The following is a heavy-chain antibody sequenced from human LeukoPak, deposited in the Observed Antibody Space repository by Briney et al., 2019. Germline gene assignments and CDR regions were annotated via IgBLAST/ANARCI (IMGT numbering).Heavy chain of an antibody. CDR3: ARSPSRDPPWIQLWLHY. V-gene: IGHV5-51*01. J-gene: IGHJ4*02. D-gene: IGHD5-18*01. Sequence: GESLKISCKGSGYSFTSYWIGWVRQMPGKGLEWMGTIYPGDSDTRYSPSFQGQVTISADKSISTAYLQWSSLKASDTAMYYCARSPSRDPPWIQLWLHYWGQGTLVTVSS. CDR1: GYSFTSYW. CDR2: IYPGDSDT.